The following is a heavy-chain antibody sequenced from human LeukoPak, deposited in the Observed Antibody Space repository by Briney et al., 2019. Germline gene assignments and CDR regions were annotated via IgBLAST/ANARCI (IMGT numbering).Heavy chain of an antibody. Sequence: GGSLRLSCAASGFTFSSYEMNWVRQAPGNGLEWVSYISRSANTIYYADSVKGRFTISRDNAKNTLSLQMNSLRAEDTAVYYCARDRSISAAGDTYWGQGTLVTVSS. CDR2: ISRSANTI. V-gene: IGHV3-48*03. CDR3: ARDRSISAAGDTY. D-gene: IGHD6-13*01. CDR1: GFTFSSYE. J-gene: IGHJ4*02.